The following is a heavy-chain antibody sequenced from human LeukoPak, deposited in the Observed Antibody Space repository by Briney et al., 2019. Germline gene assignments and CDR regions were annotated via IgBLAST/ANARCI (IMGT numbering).Heavy chain of an antibody. CDR1: GGSISSLY. CDR3: ARQKYYYGSGSPQDKDYFDY. Sequence: PSETLSLTCSVSGGSISSLYWSWIRQPPGKGLEWIGYIYYTGSTNYNPSLKSRFTMFVDMSKNQFSLRLSSVTAADTAVYYCARQKYYYGSGSPQDKDYFDYWGQGTLVTVSA. D-gene: IGHD3-10*01. J-gene: IGHJ4*02. V-gene: IGHV4-59*08. CDR2: IYYTGST.